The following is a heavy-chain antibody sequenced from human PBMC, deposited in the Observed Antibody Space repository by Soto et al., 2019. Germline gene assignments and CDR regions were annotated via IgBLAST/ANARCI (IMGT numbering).Heavy chain of an antibody. CDR2: ISGSRGYI. CDR1: GFIFSDYT. J-gene: IGHJ4*02. Sequence: GSLRLSCAASGFIFSDYTMNWVRQAPGNGLEWVSSISGSRGYIYYGDSVKGRFTISRDNAKNSLVLQMNNLRAEDTAVYYCARDWAAALDYWGPGTLVTVSS. V-gene: IGHV3-21*01. CDR3: ARDWAAALDY. D-gene: IGHD6-13*01.